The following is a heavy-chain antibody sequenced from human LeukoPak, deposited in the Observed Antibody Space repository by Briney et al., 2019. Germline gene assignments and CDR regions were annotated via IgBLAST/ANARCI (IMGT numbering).Heavy chain of an antibody. J-gene: IGHJ4*02. Sequence: SQTLSLTCTVSGGSISSGDYYWSWIRQPPGKGLESIVYIQYSGSTSYNPSLKRRVTISVDTSKNQFSLKLTSVTAADTAVYYCARGRGYGGTYYFDYWGQGTLVTVSS. V-gene: IGHV4-30-4*01. D-gene: IGHD4-23*01. CDR2: IQYSGST. CDR3: ARGRGYGGTYYFDY. CDR1: GGSISSGDYY.